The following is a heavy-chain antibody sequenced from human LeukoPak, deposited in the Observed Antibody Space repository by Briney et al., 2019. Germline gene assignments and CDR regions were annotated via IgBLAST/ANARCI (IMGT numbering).Heavy chain of an antibody. J-gene: IGHJ4*02. V-gene: IGHV1-8*01. D-gene: IGHD7-27*01. Sequence: ASVKVSCKASGYTFTSYDINWVRQATGQGLEWMGWMSPNSGITGYAQKFQGRVTMTRNTAISTAYMELSSLRSEDTAVYYCVRTPPNWGADYWGQGTLVTVSS. CDR1: GYTFTSYD. CDR3: VRTPPNWGADY. CDR2: MSPNSGIT.